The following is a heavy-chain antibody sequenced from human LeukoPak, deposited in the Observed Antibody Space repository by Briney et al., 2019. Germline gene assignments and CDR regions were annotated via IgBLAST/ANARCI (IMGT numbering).Heavy chain of an antibody. D-gene: IGHD2-21*02. J-gene: IGHJ3*02. CDR1: GYNFTNYG. V-gene: IGHV1-18*01. CDR3: AREEGDWGDAFDI. CDR2: ISAYNGNT. Sequence: ASVKVSCKSSGYNFTNYGISWVRQAPGQGLEWMGWISAYNGNTKYAQKIQGRVIMTTDTSTSTAYMELRSLRSDDTAVYYCAREEGDWGDAFDIWGQGTLVTVSS.